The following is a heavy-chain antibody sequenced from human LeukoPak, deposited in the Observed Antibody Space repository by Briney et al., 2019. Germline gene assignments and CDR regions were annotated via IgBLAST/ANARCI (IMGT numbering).Heavy chain of an antibody. CDR2: IYYSGST. Sequence: SETLSLTCTVSGGSISSYYWSWIRQPPGKGLEWIGYIYYSGSTNYNPSLKSRVTISVDTSKNQFSLKLSSVTAADTAVYYCASAISTGYYVAFDIWGQGTMVTVSS. CDR3: ASAISTGYYVAFDI. J-gene: IGHJ3*02. V-gene: IGHV4-59*08. CDR1: GGSISSYY. D-gene: IGHD3-9*01.